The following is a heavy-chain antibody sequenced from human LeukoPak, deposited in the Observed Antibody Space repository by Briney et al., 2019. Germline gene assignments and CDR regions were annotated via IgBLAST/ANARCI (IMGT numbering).Heavy chain of an antibody. CDR2: ISGGSGGT. CDR1: GFTFSNYA. Sequence: GGSLRLXCAASGFTFSNYAMSWVRQAPGEGPEWVLGISGGSGGTNYADSVKGRFTISRDNSKNTMYLQMNTLRAEDTAVYYCAKDGGPSVFYYFDYWGQGTLVTVSS. D-gene: IGHD5/OR15-5a*01. V-gene: IGHV3-23*01. CDR3: AKDGGPSVFYYFDY. J-gene: IGHJ4*02.